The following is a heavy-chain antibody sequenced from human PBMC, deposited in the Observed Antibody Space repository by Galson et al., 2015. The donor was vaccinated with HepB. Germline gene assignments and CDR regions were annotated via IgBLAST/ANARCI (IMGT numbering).Heavy chain of an antibody. V-gene: IGHV3-23*01. D-gene: IGHD1-1*01. CDR2: IRSSGDST. CDR3: AKERSSGTYGSEYFQN. J-gene: IGHJ1*01. Sequence: SLRLSCAASGFTFRSYAMNWVRQAPGKGLEWVSAIRSSGDSTYYADSVKGRFTISRDNSKNTLYLQMNSLRAEDTAVYYCAKERSSGTYGSEYFQNWGQGTLVTVSS. CDR1: GFTFRSYA.